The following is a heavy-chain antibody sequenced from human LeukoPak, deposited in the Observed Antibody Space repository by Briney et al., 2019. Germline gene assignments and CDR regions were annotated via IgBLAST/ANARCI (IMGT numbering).Heavy chain of an antibody. D-gene: IGHD1-1*01. CDR3: ARDLGLEGGYYMDV. V-gene: IGHV3-21*01. CDR2: ISSSSSYI. J-gene: IGHJ6*03. Sequence: VGSLRLSCAASGFTFSSYSMNWVRQAPGKGLEWVSSISSSSSYIYYADSVKGRFTISRDNAKNSLYLQMNSLRAEDTAVYYCARDLGLEGGYYMDVWGKGTTVTVSS. CDR1: GFTFSSYS.